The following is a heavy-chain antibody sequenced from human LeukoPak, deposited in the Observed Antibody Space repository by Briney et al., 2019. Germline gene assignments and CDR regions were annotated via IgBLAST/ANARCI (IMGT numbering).Heavy chain of an antibody. CDR3: ARHSEWESQSTLMPYYYMDV. V-gene: IGHV3-66*04. J-gene: IGHJ6*03. CDR2: IYSGGST. CDR1: GFTVSSNY. D-gene: IGHD1-26*01. Sequence: GGSLRLSCAASGFTVSSNYMSWVRQAPGKGLEWVSVIYSGGSTYYADSVKGRFTISRDNSKNTLYLQMNSLRAEDTAVYYCARHSEWESQSTLMPYYYMDVWGKGTPVTVSS.